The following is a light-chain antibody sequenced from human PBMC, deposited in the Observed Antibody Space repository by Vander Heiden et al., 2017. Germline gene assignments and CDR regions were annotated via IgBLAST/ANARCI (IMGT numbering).Light chain of an antibody. Sequence: DIQMTQSPSTLSASVGDRVTITCRASQSISSWLAWYQQKPGKAPKLLIYKASSLESGVQPRLSGSGSGTEFTLTISSMQPDDFATDDCQQFWTFGQGTKVEIK. CDR2: KAS. CDR1: QSISSW. J-gene: IGKJ1*01. CDR3: QQFWT. V-gene: IGKV1-5*03.